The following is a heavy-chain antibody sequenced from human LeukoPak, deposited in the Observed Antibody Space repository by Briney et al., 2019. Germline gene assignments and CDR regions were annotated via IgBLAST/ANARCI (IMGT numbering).Heavy chain of an antibody. CDR3: AAYYTSSDY. J-gene: IGHJ4*02. V-gene: IGHV3-23*01. CDR1: GSSFSSYA. Sequence: TGGSLRLSCAASGSSFSSYAMSWVRQAPGKGLEWVSAISISGGSTYYADSVKGRFTISGDNSKNTTDLQMNSLRAEDTAVYYCAAYYTSSDYWGQGTLVTVSS. CDR2: ISISGGST. D-gene: IGHD3-3*01.